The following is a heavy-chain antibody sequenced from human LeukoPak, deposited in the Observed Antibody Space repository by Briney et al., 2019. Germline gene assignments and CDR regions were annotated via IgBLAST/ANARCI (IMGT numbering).Heavy chain of an antibody. V-gene: IGHV3-23*01. J-gene: IGHJ4*02. CDR3: AKGGRLDY. Sequence: PGGSLRLSCAASGFTFGNYAMSWVRQAPGKGLEWVSVVSGIGDSTYYADSAKGRFTISRDNSKNTLFPQMNSLRAEAPAVYFCAKGGRLDYWGQGPRVTVSS. CDR1: GFTFGNYA. CDR2: VSGIGDST.